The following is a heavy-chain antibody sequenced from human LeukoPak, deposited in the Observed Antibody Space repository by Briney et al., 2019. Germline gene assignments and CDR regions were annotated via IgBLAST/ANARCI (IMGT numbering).Heavy chain of an antibody. Sequence: ASETLSLTCAVYGGSFSGYYWSWIRQPPGKGLEWIGEINHSGSTNYNPSLKSRVTISVDTSKNQFSLKLSSVTAADTAVYYCATGNFYSSSWGLLDYWGQGTLVTVSS. CDR1: GGSFSGYY. V-gene: IGHV4-34*01. CDR2: INHSGST. D-gene: IGHD6-13*01. CDR3: ATGNFYSSSWGLLDY. J-gene: IGHJ4*02.